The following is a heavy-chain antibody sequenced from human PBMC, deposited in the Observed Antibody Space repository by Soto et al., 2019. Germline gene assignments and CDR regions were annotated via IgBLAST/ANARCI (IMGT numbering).Heavy chain of an antibody. J-gene: IGHJ4*02. CDR3: ARDSHDYPRFDY. Sequence: EVQLVEPGGGLVQPGGSLRLSCAASGFTFRSYGMHWVRQAPGKGLEWVSYISSSTAAIYYADSVKGRFTISRDNAKNSLYLQMNSLRGEDTAVYYCARDSHDYPRFDYWGQGNLVTVSS. D-gene: IGHD5-12*01. CDR2: ISSSTAAI. V-gene: IGHV3-48*01. CDR1: GFTFRSYG.